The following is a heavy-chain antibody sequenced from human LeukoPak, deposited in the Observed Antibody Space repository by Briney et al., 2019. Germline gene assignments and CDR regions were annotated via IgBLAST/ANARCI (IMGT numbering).Heavy chain of an antibody. CDR1: GFSFSNYN. Sequence: GGSLRLSCAASGFSFSNYNMNWVRQAPGTGLEWVSYISHTSSTIYYTDSVRGRFTISRDNAKNSLYLQMNSLRDDDTAVYYCARDMSGSDSHWGQGTLVTVSS. D-gene: IGHD5-12*01. J-gene: IGHJ4*02. V-gene: IGHV3-48*02. CDR3: ARDMSGSDSH. CDR2: ISHTSSTI.